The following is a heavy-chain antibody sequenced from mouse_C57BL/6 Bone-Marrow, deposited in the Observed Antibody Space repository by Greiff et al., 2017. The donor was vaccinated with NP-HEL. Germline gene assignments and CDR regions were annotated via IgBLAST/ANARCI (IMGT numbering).Heavy chain of an antibody. CDR2: ISNGGGST. Sequence: EVKLVESGGGLVQPGGSLKFSCAASGFTFSDYYMYWVRQTPEKRLEWVAYISNGGGSTYYPDTVKGRFTITRDNAKNTQYLQMSRLESDDTAMYNCARQPAMDYWGKGTSVTVSS. J-gene: IGHJ4*01. CDR1: GFTFSDYY. V-gene: IGHV5-12*01. CDR3: ARQPAMDY.